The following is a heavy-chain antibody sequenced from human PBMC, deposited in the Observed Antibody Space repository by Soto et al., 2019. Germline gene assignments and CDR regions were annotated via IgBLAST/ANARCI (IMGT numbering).Heavy chain of an antibody. CDR3: ARDGYDGSGSPYPAY. D-gene: IGHD3-10*01. V-gene: IGHV4-59*01. Sequence: PSATLSLTCSVSGGSMSEYFWSWIRQSPGKGLEWIGYIYYLGSTDYNPSLKSRVTISVDTSKRQFSLRLTSVTAADTAVYYCARDGYDGSGSPYPAYWGPGTQVTV. CDR1: GGSMSEYF. J-gene: IGHJ4*01. CDR2: IYYLGST.